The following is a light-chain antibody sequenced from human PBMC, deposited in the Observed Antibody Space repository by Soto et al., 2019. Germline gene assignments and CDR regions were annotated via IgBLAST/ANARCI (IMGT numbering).Light chain of an antibody. CDR3: LHYDNSPLYT. Sequence: EIVLSQSPGILSLSPGERATLSCRASQSISSSSLAWYQQKPGQAPRLLIYGASTRATGISDRLSGSGSGTYFFLTISRLEPEDFAVYYCLHYDNSPLYTFGQGTQLEIK. J-gene: IGKJ2*01. CDR2: GAS. CDR1: QSISSSS. V-gene: IGKV3-20*01.